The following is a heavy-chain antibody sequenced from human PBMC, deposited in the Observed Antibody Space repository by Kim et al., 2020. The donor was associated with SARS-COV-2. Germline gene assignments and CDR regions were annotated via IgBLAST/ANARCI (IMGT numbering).Heavy chain of an antibody. V-gene: IGHV4-34*01. CDR2: INHSGST. D-gene: IGHD3-10*01. Sequence: SETLSLTCAVYGGSFSGYYWSWIRQPPGKGLEWIGEINHSGSTNYNPSLKSRVTISVDTSKNQFSLKLSSVTAADTAVYYCARGQDPGVLWFGENSLAAFDIWGQGTMVTVSS. J-gene: IGHJ3*02. CDR1: GGSFSGYY. CDR3: ARGQDPGVLWFGENSLAAFDI.